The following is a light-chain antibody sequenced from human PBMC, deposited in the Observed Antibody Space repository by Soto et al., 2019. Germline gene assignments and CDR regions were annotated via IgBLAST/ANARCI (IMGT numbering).Light chain of an antibody. CDR2: NNN. Sequence: QAVVTQPPSASGTPGQRVTIACSGSSSNIGSTTVKWYQQLPGTAPKLLIYNNNQRPSGVPDRFSGSKSGTSASLASSGLQSEDEADYYCAAWDDSLNGVVFGGGTQLTVL. CDR3: AAWDDSLNGVV. V-gene: IGLV1-44*01. CDR1: SSNIGSTT. J-gene: IGLJ3*02.